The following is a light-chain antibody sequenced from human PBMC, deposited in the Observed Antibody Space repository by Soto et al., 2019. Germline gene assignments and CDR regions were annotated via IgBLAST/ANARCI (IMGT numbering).Light chain of an antibody. V-gene: IGKV3-15*01. CDR1: QSVSSD. CDR3: QQYNNWPPWT. CDR2: GAS. J-gene: IGKJ1*01. Sequence: EIVMTQSPASLSVSPGERATLSCRASQSVSSDLAWYQQKPGQAPRLLIYGASTMATGIPARFSGSGSGTDFTLTNSSLQSEDYAVHYCQQYNNWPPWTFGQGTKVEI.